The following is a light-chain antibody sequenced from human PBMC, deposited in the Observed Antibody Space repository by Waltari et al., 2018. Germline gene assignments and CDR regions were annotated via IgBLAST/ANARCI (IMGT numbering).Light chain of an antibody. V-gene: IGKV3-11*01. CDR1: QSVGGY. Sequence: EIVLTQSPDTLSLSPGERATLSCRASQSVGGYLAWYQHKPGQAPRLLISGASNRAPGIPARLSGSGSGTDFTLTISSLEPEDFAVYYCQQRAGWPLYSFGQGTRLEI. CDR2: GAS. J-gene: IGKJ2*01. CDR3: QQRAGWPLYS.